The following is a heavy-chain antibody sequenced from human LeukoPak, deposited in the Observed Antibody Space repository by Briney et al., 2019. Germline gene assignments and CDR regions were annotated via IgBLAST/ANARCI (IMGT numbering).Heavy chain of an antibody. J-gene: IGHJ4*02. D-gene: IGHD5-12*01. CDR3: ARVPTYSGYDSGYFDY. V-gene: IGHV3-7*01. Sequence: GGSLRLSCAASGFTFSSYWMSWVRQAPGKGLEWVANIKQDGSEKYYVDSVKGRFTISRDNAKNSLYLQMNSLRAEDTAVYYCARVPTYSGYDSGYFDYWGQGTLVTVSS. CDR1: GFTFSSYW. CDR2: IKQDGSEK.